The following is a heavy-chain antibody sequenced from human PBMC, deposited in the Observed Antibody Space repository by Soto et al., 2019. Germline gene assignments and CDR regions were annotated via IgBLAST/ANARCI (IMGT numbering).Heavy chain of an antibody. CDR3: ARGPNVLRFLEWLFVGIHDAFDI. D-gene: IGHD3-3*01. V-gene: IGHV1-8*01. CDR1: GYTFTSYD. Sequence: QVQLVQSGAEVKKPGASVKVSCKASGYTFTSYDINWVRQATGQGLEWMGWMNPNSGNTGYAQQFQGRVTMTSNTSIRTAYMELSSLRSEDTAVYYCARGPNVLRFLEWLFVGIHDAFDIWVQGTMVTVSS. CDR2: MNPNSGNT. J-gene: IGHJ3*02.